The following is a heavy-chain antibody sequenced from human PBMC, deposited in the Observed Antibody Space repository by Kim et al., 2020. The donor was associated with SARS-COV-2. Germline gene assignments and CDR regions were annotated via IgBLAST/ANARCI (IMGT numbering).Heavy chain of an antibody. D-gene: IGHD3-10*01. V-gene: IGHV3-15*01. CDR1: GFTFSNAW. CDR3: TTDSSYGSGSYENWFDP. J-gene: IGHJ5*02. CDR2: IKSKTDGGTT. Sequence: GGSLRLSCAASGFTFSNAWMSWVRQAPGKGLEWVGRIKSKTDGGTTDYAAPVKGRFTISRDDSKNTLYLQMNSLKTEDTAVYYCTTDSSYGSGSYENWFDPWGQGTLVTVSS.